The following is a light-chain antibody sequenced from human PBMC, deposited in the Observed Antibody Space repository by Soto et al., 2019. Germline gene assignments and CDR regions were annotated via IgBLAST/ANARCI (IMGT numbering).Light chain of an antibody. CDR3: CSYAGSSTWV. CDR2: DGS. CDR1: SSDDGSYNL. J-gene: IGLJ3*02. Sequence: QSALTQPASVSGSPGQSITISCTGTSSDDGSYNLVSWYQQYPGKAPKLMICDGSKRPSGVSNRFSGSKSGNTASLTISGLQAEDEADYYCCSYAGSSTWVFGGGTKLTVL. V-gene: IGLV2-23*01.